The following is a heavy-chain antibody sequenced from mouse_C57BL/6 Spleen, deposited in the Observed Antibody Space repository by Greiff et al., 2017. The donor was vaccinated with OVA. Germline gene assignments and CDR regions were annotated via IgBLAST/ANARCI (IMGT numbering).Heavy chain of an antibody. CDR1: GYAFSSYW. V-gene: IGHV1-80*01. CDR2: IYPGDGDT. Sequence: VQLQQSGAELVKPGASVKISCKASGYAFSSYWMNWVKQRPGKGLEWIGQIYPGDGDTNYNGKFKGKATLTADKSSSTAYMQLSSLTSEDSAVYFCARSFYYDSPWFAYWGQGTLVTVSA. D-gene: IGHD2-4*01. J-gene: IGHJ3*01. CDR3: ARSFYYDSPWFAY.